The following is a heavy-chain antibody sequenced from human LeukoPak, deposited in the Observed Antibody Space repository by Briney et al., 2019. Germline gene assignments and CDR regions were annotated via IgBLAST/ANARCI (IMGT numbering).Heavy chain of an antibody. V-gene: IGHV4-59*10. CDR1: GGSFSGYY. J-gene: IGHJ6*03. Sequence: PSETLSLTCAVYGGSFSGYYWSWIRQPAGKGLEWIGRIYTSGSTNYNPSLKSRVTMSVDTSKNQFSLKLSSVTAADTAVYYCAKVTTQYYYMDVWGKGTTVTVSS. CDR2: IYTSGST. D-gene: IGHD4-11*01. CDR3: AKVTTQYYYMDV.